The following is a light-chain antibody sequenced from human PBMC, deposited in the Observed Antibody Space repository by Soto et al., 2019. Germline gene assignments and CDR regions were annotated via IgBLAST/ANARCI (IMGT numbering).Light chain of an antibody. CDR3: QQSYEIPLT. CDR1: QSISRY. Sequence: DIQMTQSPSSLSASVGDRVTITCRASQSISRYLNWYQQIPGKAPKLLIYAASTLQSGVPSRFSSSGPGTDFTLTISSLQPEDFATYYCQQSYEIPLTFGEGTKVEIK. V-gene: IGKV1-39*01. CDR2: AAS. J-gene: IGKJ4*01.